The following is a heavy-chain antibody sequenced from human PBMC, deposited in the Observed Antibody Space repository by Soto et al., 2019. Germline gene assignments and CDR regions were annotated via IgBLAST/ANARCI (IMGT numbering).Heavy chain of an antibody. CDR3: AKGRGSGGFHYDD. CDR2: IRISGGST. Sequence: EVQLLESGGGLVQPGGSLRLPCAASGFTFSSYAMSCVRQAPGKGLEWVSGIRISGGSTYYADSVKGRFTISRDKAKKSLYRQMSSLRDQCTAVYYCAKGRGSGGFHYDDWGQGTLVIVSA. J-gene: IGHJ4*02. D-gene: IGHD2-15*01. V-gene: IGHV3-23*01. CDR1: GFTFSSYA.